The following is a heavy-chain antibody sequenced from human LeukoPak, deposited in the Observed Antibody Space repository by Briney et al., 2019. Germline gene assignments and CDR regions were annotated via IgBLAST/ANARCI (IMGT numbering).Heavy chain of an antibody. J-gene: IGHJ6*02. V-gene: IGHV1-46*01. CDR2: INPSGGST. CDR1: GYTFTSYY. CDR3: ARDKPYYDFWSGSPHGMDV. Sequence: ASVKVSCKASGYTFTSYYMHWVRQAPGQGLEWMGIINPSGGSTSYAQKFQGRVTMTRDTSTSTVYMELSSLRSEDTAVYYCARDKPYYDFWSGSPHGMDVWGQGTTVTVSS. D-gene: IGHD3-3*01.